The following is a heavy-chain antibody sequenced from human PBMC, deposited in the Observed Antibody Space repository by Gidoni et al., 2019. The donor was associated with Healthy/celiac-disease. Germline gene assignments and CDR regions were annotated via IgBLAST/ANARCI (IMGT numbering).Heavy chain of an antibody. CDR1: GGPISSGDYY. CDR2: IYYSGST. Sequence: QVQLQEPGPGLVQPSQTLSLTCTVSGGPISSGDYYWSWIRPPPGKGLEWIGYIYYSGSTYYNPSLKSRVTISVDTSKNQFSLRLSSVTAADTAVYYCARDGAVAGGPWFDPWGQGTLVTVSS. V-gene: IGHV4-30-4*01. J-gene: IGHJ5*02. D-gene: IGHD6-19*01. CDR3: ARDGAVAGGPWFDP.